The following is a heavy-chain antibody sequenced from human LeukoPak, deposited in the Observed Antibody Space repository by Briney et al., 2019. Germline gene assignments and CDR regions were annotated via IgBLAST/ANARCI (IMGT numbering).Heavy chain of an antibody. V-gene: IGHV4-59*08. CDR1: GGSFSGYY. Sequence: PSETLSLTCAVYGGSFSGYYWSWIRQPPGKGLEWIGYIYYSGSTNYNPSLKSRVTISVDTSKNQFSLKLSSVTAADTAVYYCARHADTAMVRNGFDYWGQGTLVTVSS. J-gene: IGHJ4*02. CDR3: ARHADTAMVRNGFDY. D-gene: IGHD5-18*01. CDR2: IYYSGST.